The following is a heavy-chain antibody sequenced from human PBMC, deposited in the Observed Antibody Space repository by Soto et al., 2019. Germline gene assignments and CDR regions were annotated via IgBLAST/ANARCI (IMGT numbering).Heavy chain of an antibody. CDR3: ARNRMVAGTGHWFDP. Sequence: ASVKVSCKASGYTFTSYAIHWVRQAPGQRLEWMGWINAGNGNRKYSQKFQGRVTITRDTSASTAYMELSSLRSEDTAVYYCARNRMVAGTGHWFDPWGQGTLVTVSS. CDR1: GYTFTSYA. D-gene: IGHD6-19*01. CDR2: INAGNGNR. J-gene: IGHJ5*02. V-gene: IGHV1-3*01.